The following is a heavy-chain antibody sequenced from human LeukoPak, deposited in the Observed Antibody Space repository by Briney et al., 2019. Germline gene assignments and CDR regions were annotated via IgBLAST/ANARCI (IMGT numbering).Heavy chain of an antibody. Sequence: SETLSLTCTVSGGSLSSYYWSWIRQPPGKGLEWIGYIYYSGSTNYNPSLKSRVTISVDTSKNQFSLKLSSVTAADTAVYYCARSYYYDSSGYYFPFYYYYYGMDVWGQGTTVTVSS. J-gene: IGHJ6*02. V-gene: IGHV4-59*01. D-gene: IGHD3-22*01. CDR1: GGSLSSYY. CDR2: IYYSGST. CDR3: ARSYYYDSSGYYFPFYYYYYGMDV.